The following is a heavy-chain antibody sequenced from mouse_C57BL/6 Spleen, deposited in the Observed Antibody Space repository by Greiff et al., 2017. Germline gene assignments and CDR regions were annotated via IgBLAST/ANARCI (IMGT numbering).Heavy chain of an antibody. CDR1: GFTFSDYY. J-gene: IGHJ1*03. CDR2: INYDGSST. D-gene: IGHD1-1*01. CDR3: ARDSYGSSYWYFDV. V-gene: IGHV5-16*01. Sequence: EVMLVESEGGLVQPGSSMKLSCTASGFTFSDYYMAWVRQVPEKGLEWVANINYDGSSTYYLDSLKSRFIISRDNAKNILYLQMSSLKSEDTATYYCARDSYGSSYWYFDVWGTGTTVTVSS.